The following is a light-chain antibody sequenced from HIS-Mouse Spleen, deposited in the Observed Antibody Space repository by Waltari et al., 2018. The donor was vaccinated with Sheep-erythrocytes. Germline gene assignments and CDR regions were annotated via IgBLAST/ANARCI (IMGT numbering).Light chain of an antibody. CDR3: CSDAGSYNHV. J-gene: IGLJ1*01. CDR1: SSDVGGYNY. Sequence: QSALTQPRSVSGSPGQSVTISCTGTSSDVGGYNYFPWYQQHPGKAPKLMIYDVSKRPSGVPDRFSGSKSGNTASLTISGLQAEDEADYYCCSDAGSYNHVFATGTKVTVL. V-gene: IGLV2-11*01. CDR2: DVS.